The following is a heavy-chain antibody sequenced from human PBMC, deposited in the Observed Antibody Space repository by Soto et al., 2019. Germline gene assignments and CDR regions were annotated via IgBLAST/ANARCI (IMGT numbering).Heavy chain of an antibody. CDR1: GFTFSNYA. D-gene: IGHD3-3*01. Sequence: EVQLLESGGGLVQPGGSLRLSCAASGFTFSNYAMTWVRQAPGKGLEWVSVIRGSGDVTYYAHSVQGRFAISRDNSKNTLYLQMNSLRDEDTAIYYCAKHGGPSYSYYMDVWGKGTTVTVSS. CDR2: IRGSGDVT. CDR3: AKHGGPSYSYYMDV. V-gene: IGHV3-23*01. J-gene: IGHJ6*03.